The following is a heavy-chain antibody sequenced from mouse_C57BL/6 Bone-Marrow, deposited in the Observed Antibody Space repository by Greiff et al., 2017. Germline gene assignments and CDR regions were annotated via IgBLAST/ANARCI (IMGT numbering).Heavy chain of an antibody. Sequence: QVQLQQPGAELVKPGASVKLSCKASGYTFTSYWMHWVKQRPGRGLEWIGRIDPNSGGTKYNEKFKSKATLTVDKPSSTAYMQLSSLTSEDSAVYYCASNDGSSFYYAMDYWGQGTSVTVSS. V-gene: IGHV1-72*01. CDR2: IDPNSGGT. CDR3: ASNDGSSFYYAMDY. D-gene: IGHD1-1*01. J-gene: IGHJ4*01. CDR1: GYTFTSYW.